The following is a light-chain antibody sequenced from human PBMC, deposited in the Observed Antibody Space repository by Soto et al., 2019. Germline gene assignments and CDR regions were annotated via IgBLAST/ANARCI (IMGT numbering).Light chain of an antibody. CDR1: HNVNIN. J-gene: IGKJ4*01. V-gene: IGKV3-15*01. CDR2: DAS. Sequence: EIVMTQSPATLSVSPGEGATLSCRASHNVNINLAWYRQKRGQAPRLLISDASTRATDIPARFSGSGSGTEFALTISSLESEDFTVYFCQQYYSWPLTFGGGTKVEIK. CDR3: QQYYSWPLT.